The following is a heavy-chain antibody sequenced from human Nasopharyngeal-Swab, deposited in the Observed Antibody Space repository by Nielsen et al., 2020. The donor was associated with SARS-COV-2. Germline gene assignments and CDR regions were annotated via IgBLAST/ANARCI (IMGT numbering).Heavy chain of an antibody. V-gene: IGHV1-8*01. Sequence: ASVQVSCKASGYTFISYDINWVRQATGQGLEWMGWMNPNSGNTGYAQKSQGRVTMTRNTSISTAYMELSSLRSEDTSVYYCARGLYLMQLVIQYYMDVWGKGTTVTVSS. CDR1: GYTFISYD. J-gene: IGHJ6*03. D-gene: IGHD6-13*01. CDR2: MNPNSGNT. CDR3: ARGLYLMQLVIQYYMDV.